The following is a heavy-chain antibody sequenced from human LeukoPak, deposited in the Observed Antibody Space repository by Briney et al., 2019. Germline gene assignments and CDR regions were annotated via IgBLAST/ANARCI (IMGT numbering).Heavy chain of an antibody. CDR1: GYTFINSA. D-gene: IGHD1-26*01. V-gene: IGHV1-18*01. CDR2: ISPYNGYT. CDR3: ARVGASYDGLIDY. J-gene: IGHJ4*02. Sequence: AASVKVSCKASGYTFINSAIGWVRQAPGQGLEWMGWISPYNGYTKYAESLQGRVTMTTDTSTSTAYMELRSLRSDDTAMYYCARVGASYDGLIDYWGQGTRVTVSS.